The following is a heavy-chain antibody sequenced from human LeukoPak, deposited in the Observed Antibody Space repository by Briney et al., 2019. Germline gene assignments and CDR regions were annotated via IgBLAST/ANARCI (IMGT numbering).Heavy chain of an antibody. V-gene: IGHV4-31*03. Sequence: SETLSLTCTVSGGSISSGGYYWSWIRQHPGKGLEWIGYIYYSGSTYYNPSLKSRVTISVDTSKNQFSLKLSSVTAADTAVYYCARLVGYYYYMDVWGKGTTVIVSS. CDR2: IYYSGST. D-gene: IGHD1-26*01. J-gene: IGHJ6*03. CDR1: GGSISSGGYY. CDR3: ARLVGYYYYMDV.